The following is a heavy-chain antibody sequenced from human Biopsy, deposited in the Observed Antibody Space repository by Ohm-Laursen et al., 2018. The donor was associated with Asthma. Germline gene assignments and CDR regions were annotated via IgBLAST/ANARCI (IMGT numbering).Heavy chain of an antibody. CDR3: ARDANIYYDSSGYYYNYYYGMDV. D-gene: IGHD3-22*01. J-gene: IGHJ6*02. V-gene: IGHV3-23*01. CDR1: GFRFNSYA. Sequence: SLRLSCAASGFRFNSYAVSWVRQAPGKGPERVSTISASGNSTYYGDSVKGRFTISRDNAKNSLYLQMNSLRAEDTAVYYCARDANIYYDSSGYYYNYYYGMDVWGQGTTVTVSS. CDR2: ISASGNST.